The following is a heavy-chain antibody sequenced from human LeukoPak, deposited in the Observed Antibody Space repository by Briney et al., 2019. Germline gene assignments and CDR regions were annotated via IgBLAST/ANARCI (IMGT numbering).Heavy chain of an antibody. J-gene: IGHJ4*02. CDR1: GFIFGSYA. CDR3: ARPLSGTYWYYFDY. D-gene: IGHD1-26*01. CDR2: ISNNGGGT. Sequence: GGSLRLSCAASGFIFGSYAMHWVRQAPGKGLEYVSAISNNGGGTYYANSVKGRFTISRDNSENTLYLQLGSLRAEDMAVYYCARPLSGTYWYYFDYWGQGTLVTVSS. V-gene: IGHV3-64*01.